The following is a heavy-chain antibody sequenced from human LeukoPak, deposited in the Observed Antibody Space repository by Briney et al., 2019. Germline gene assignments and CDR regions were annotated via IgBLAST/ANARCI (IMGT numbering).Heavy chain of an antibody. V-gene: IGHV4-61*02. Sequence: SQTLSLTCTVSGGSISSGSYYWSWIRQPVGKGLEWIGRIYTSGSTNYNPSLKSRVTISVDTSKNQFSLKLSSVTAADTAVYYCARDTYDWGQGTLVTVSS. D-gene: IGHD3-22*01. CDR3: ARDTYD. J-gene: IGHJ4*02. CDR2: IYTSGST. CDR1: GGSISSGSYY.